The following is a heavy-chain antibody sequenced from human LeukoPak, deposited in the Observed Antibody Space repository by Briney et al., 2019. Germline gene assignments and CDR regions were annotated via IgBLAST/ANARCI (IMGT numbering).Heavy chain of an antibody. CDR3: TTDHGGFSGYYDSSGFDAFDI. J-gene: IGHJ3*02. Sequence: GRSLRLSCAASGFTFSSYVMHWVRQAPGKGLEWVGRIKSKTDGGTTDYAAPVKGRFTISRDDSKNTLYLQMNSLKTEDTAVYYCTTDHGGFSGYYDSSGFDAFDIWGQGTMVTVSS. D-gene: IGHD3-22*01. CDR1: GFTFSSYV. CDR2: IKSKTDGGTT. V-gene: IGHV3-15*01.